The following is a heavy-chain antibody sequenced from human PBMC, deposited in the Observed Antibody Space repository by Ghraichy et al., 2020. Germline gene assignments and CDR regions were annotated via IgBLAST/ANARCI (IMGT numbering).Heavy chain of an antibody. CDR2: IWYDGSNK. D-gene: IGHD2-21*01. CDR1: GFTFSSYG. V-gene: IGHV3-33*01. CDR3: ARVPIWAYYFDY. Sequence: GGSLRLSCAASGFTFSSYGMHWVRQAPGKGLEWVAVIWYDGSNKYYADSVKGRFTISRDNSKNTLYLQMNSLRAEDTAVYYCARVPIWAYYFDYWGQGILVTVSS. J-gene: IGHJ4*02.